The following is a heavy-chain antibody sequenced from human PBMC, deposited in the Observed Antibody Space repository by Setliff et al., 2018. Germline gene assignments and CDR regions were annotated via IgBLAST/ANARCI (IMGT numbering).Heavy chain of an antibody. CDR1: GYTFTRYG. CDR3: ARSYDSGFYHQRDAYDI. Sequence: ASVKVSCKASGYTFTRYGISWVRQTPGQGLEWMAYINTNNGDKYYAQNVQGRVTMTTDTSTSTAYMELRNLRSDDTAVYYCARSYDSGFYHQRDAYDIWGQGTMVTVSS. CDR2: INTNNGDK. D-gene: IGHD3-22*01. J-gene: IGHJ3*02. V-gene: IGHV1-18*01.